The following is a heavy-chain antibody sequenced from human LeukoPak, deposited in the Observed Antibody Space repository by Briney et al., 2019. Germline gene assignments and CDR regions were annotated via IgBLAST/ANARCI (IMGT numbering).Heavy chain of an antibody. CDR3: ARHEKDYYGSGSYSLDY. CDR2: INQSGST. V-gene: IGHV4-34*01. J-gene: IGHJ4*02. CDR1: GGSFSGYY. Sequence: PSETLSLPCADYGGSFSGYYWTWIRQPPGKGLEWIGEINQSGSTYYNPSLKSRVTISVDTSKNQFSLKLSSVTAADTAVYYCARHEKDYYGSGSYSLDYWGQGTLVTVSS. D-gene: IGHD3-10*01.